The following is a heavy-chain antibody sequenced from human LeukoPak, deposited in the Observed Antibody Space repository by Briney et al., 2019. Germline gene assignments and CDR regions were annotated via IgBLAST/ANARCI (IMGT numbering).Heavy chain of an antibody. J-gene: IGHJ6*03. D-gene: IGHD3-16*01. CDR1: GGSISSYY. Sequence: SETLSLTCTVSGGSISSYYWSWLRQPPGKGLEWIGYIYYSVDYSGSTNYNPSLKSRVTISVDTSKNQFSLKLTSVTAADTAVYYCARVGLDSHYYMDVWGKGTTVTVSS. V-gene: IGHV4-59*01. CDR3: ARVGLDSHYYMDV. CDR2: IYYSVDYSGST.